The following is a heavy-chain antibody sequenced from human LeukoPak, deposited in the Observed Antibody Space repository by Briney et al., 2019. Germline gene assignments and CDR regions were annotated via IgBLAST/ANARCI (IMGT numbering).Heavy chain of an antibody. CDR1: GFTFSSYT. CDR2: ISGSGDTT. Sequence: GGSLRLSCAASGFTFSSYTMSWVRQAPGKGLEWVSAISGSGDTTYYSDSVKGRFTISRDSSKNTLSLLLNSLRVEDTAVYYCAKDQVATGGDFDYWGQGTLVTVSS. V-gene: IGHV3-23*01. J-gene: IGHJ4*02. CDR3: AKDQVATGGDFDY. D-gene: IGHD5-12*01.